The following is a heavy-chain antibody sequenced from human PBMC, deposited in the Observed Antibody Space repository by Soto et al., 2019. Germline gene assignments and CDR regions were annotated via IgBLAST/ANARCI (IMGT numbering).Heavy chain of an antibody. V-gene: IGHV3-23*01. CDR2: ISGSGGST. D-gene: IGHD3-10*01. J-gene: IGHJ5*02. Sequence: SGGALRPSFAAPGFPFFSYSLSWVPPAPGEGGGWGSAISGSGGSTYYADSVKGRFTISRDNSKNTLYLQMNSLRAEDTAVYYCAKDRVPSPKGRQWFGANWFDPWGQGTLVTVSS. CDR1: GFPFFSYS. CDR3: AKDRVPSPKGRQWFGANWFDP.